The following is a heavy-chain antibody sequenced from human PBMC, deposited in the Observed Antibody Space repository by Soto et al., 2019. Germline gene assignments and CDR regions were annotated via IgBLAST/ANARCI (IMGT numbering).Heavy chain of an antibody. CDR3: AMGIVVGTALDY. D-gene: IGHD2-21*02. V-gene: IGHV1-3*05. CDR2: FKAGNGNT. J-gene: IGHJ4*02. Sequence: QVQLVQSGAEEKKPGASVQVSCRASGYTFTSYAMHWVRQAPGERLEWMGWFKAGNGNTTYSQKFQGRLTITRAPAASSAYMDMIRLRDADTAVYDCAMGIVVGTALDYWGQGTLVTVSS. CDR1: GYTFTSYA.